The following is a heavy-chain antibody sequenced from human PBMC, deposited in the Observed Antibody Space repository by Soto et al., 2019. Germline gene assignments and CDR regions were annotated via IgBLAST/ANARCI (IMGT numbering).Heavy chain of an antibody. CDR2: INHSGST. Sequence: PSETLSLTCAVYGGSFSGYYWSWIRQPPGKGLEWIGEINHSGSTNYNPSLKSRVTISVDTSKNQFSLKLSSLRSEDTAVYYCAAGPRVGSVLWFGESNYYYYYMDVWGKGTTVTVSS. J-gene: IGHJ6*03. D-gene: IGHD3-10*01. CDR3: AAGPRVGSVLWFGESNYYYYYMDV. CDR1: GGSFSGYY. V-gene: IGHV4-34*01.